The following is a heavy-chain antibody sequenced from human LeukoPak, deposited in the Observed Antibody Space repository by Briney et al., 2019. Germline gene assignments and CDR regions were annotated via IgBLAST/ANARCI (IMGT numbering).Heavy chain of an antibody. CDR1: GFTFSSYW. J-gene: IGHJ5*02. Sequence: PGESLRLSCAASGFTFSSYWMSWVHQAPGKGLEWVANIKQDGSEKYYVDSAKGRFTISRDNAKNSLYLQMNSLRAEDTAVYYCARDRGWYWFDPWGQGTLVTVSS. CDR3: ARDRGWYWFDP. D-gene: IGHD6-19*01. V-gene: IGHV3-7*01. CDR2: IKQDGSEK.